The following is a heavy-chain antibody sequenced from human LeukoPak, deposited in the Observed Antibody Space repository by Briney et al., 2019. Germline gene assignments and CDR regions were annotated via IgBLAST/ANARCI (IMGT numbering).Heavy chain of an antibody. J-gene: IGHJ4*02. CDR1: GFSLSTSGVC. CDR3: ALTTYFYDSSGRIDY. CDR2: IDWDDDK. V-gene: IGHV2-70*01. D-gene: IGHD3-22*01. Sequence: SGPALVRPTQTLTLTCTFSGFSLSTSGVCVSWIRQPPGKAPEWLALIDWDDDKYYSTSLKTRLTISKDTSKNQLVLTLTNMDPVDTATYYCALTTYFYDSSGRIDYWGQGTLVTVSS.